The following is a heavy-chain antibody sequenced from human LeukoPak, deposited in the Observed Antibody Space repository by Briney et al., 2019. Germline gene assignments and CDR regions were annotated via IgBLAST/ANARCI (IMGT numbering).Heavy chain of an antibody. Sequence: GGSLRLSCAASGISFRTSAMHWVRQAPGKGLEWVTIISYDGGKKEYADPVKGRFTISRDNSKNTVYLQMNSLRDDDTAVYYCAKEAPNWFDPWGQGTLVIVSP. CDR3: AKEAPNWFDP. CDR1: GISFRTSA. J-gene: IGHJ5*02. CDR2: ISYDGGKK. V-gene: IGHV3-30*18.